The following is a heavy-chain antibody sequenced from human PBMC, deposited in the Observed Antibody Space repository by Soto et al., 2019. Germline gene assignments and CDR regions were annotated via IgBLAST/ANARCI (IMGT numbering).Heavy chain of an antibody. V-gene: IGHV1-69*01. J-gene: IGHJ6*02. D-gene: IGHD1-26*01. CDR2: IIPFFGTS. Sequence: QVQLVQSGAEVKKPGSSVKVSCVASGGTFSSYPINWVRQAPGQGLEWMGGIIPFFGTSNYAQKFQGRVTITADDSTSTAYMELRSLRSEDTAVYYCARVGHITNYGMAVWGQGTTVTVSS. CDR1: GGTFSSYP. CDR3: ARVGHITNYGMAV.